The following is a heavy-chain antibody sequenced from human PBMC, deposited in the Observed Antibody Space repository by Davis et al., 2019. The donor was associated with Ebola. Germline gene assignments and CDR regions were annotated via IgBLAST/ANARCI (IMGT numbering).Heavy chain of an antibody. CDR3: ARGSGYPEN. D-gene: IGHD3-22*01. J-gene: IGHJ4*02. Sequence: GESLKISCVASGFTFRSYWMHWVRQVPGKGLVWVSRINSDGISISYADFVQGRFTISRDNAKNTLYLQMNSLRADDTAVYYCARGSGYPENWGQGTLVTVSS. CDR1: GFTFRSYW. V-gene: IGHV3-74*01. CDR2: INSDGISI.